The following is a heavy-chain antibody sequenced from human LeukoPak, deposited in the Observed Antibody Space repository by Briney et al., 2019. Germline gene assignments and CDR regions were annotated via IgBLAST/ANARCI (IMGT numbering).Heavy chain of an antibody. V-gene: IGHV4-61*01. CDR2: KYYSGST. J-gene: IGHJ4*02. Sequence: SETLSLTCDVSGVSINTCCYYWTWIRQPPGKGLEWIGYKYYSGSTRYNSSLRSRLTISLDTSKNQFSLRLTSVTAADTAVYYCARGRSYGFDFYCWGPGTLVIVSS. D-gene: IGHD5-18*01. CDR1: GVSINTCCYY. CDR3: ARGRSYGFDFYC.